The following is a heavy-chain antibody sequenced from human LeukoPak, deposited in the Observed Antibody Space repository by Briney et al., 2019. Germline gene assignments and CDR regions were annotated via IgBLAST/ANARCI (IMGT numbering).Heavy chain of an antibody. V-gene: IGHV4-30-4*08. CDR2: IHYDGRA. D-gene: IGHD2-2*01. Sequence: SETLSLTCTVSGGSISSTNHFWSWVRQSPGEGLEWIGYIHYDGRAHYNPSLKSRVSMSLDMSKNQFSLSLSSVTAADTAIYYCAREVITPGDSDGFDLWGQGTMVSVSS. J-gene: IGHJ3*01. CDR1: GGSISSTNHF. CDR3: AREVITPGDSDGFDL.